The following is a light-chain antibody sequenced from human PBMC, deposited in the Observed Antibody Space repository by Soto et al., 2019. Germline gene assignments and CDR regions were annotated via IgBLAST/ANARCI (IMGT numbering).Light chain of an antibody. J-gene: IGKJ1*01. CDR1: QSVRSNY. CDR3: QQYGSSRPWT. V-gene: IGKV3-20*01. Sequence: EIVLTQSPGTLSLSPGERATLSCRASQSVRSNYLAWYQQKPGQAPRLLIYGASSRATGIPDRFTGSGSGTDFTLTISRLEPEDFAVYYCQQYGSSRPWTFGQGTKVEIK. CDR2: GAS.